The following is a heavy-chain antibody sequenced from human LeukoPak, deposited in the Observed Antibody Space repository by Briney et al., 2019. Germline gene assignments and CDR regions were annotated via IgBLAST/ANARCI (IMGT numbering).Heavy chain of an antibody. CDR3: AKGLQHTIFGVDV. D-gene: IGHD3-3*01. Sequence: PGGSLRLSCAASGFTFSSHWMSWVRQAPGKGLEWVSSISASGGSTYSADSVKGRFTVSRDNSKNTVYLQMSSLRAEDTAVYYCAKGLQHTIFGVDVCGQGTSVIVSS. CDR1: GFTFSSHW. V-gene: IGHV3-23*01. J-gene: IGHJ6*02. CDR2: ISASGGST.